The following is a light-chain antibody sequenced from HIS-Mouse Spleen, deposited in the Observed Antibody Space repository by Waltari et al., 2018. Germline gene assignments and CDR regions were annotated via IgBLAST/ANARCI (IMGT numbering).Light chain of an antibody. CDR3: AAWDDSLNGRV. CDR1: VLAKKY. CDR2: KDS. V-gene: IGLV3-27*01. J-gene: IGLJ3*02. Sequence: SYELTQPSSVSVSPGQTARITCSGDVLAKKYARWFQQKPGQAPVLVIYKDSERPSGIPERFSGSSSGTTVTLTISGAQVEDEADYYCAAWDDSLNGRVFGGGTKLTVL.